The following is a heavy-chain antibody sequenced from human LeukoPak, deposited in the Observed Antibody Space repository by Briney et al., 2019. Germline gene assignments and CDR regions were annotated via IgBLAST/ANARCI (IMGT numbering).Heavy chain of an antibody. CDR2: INSDGRST. J-gene: IGHJ4*02. Sequence: GGSLRLSCAASGFTFSNYWMHWVRQAPGKGLVWVSRINSDGRSTNYADSVKGRFTISRDNAKNTLYLQMNSLRAEDAAVYYCARGADSGYSSDDWGQGTLVTVSS. CDR3: ARGADSGYSSDD. CDR1: GFTFSNYW. V-gene: IGHV3-74*01. D-gene: IGHD3-9*01.